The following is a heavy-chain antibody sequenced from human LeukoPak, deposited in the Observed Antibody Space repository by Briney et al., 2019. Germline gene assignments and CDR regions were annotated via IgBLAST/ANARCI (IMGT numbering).Heavy chain of an antibody. V-gene: IGHV3-23*01. J-gene: IGHJ4*02. CDR3: AKEGGYRSSSFLDY. D-gene: IGHD6-6*01. CDR1: GFTFSSYA. Sequence: GGSPRLSCAASGFTFSSYAMSWVRQAPGKGLEWVSAISGSGGSTYYADSVKGRFTISRDNSKNTLYLQMNSLRAEDTAVYYCAKEGGYRSSSFLDYWGQGTLVTVSS. CDR2: ISGSGGST.